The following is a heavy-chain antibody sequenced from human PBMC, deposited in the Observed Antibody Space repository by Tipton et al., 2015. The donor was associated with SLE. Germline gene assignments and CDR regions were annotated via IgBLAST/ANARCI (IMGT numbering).Heavy chain of an antibody. V-gene: IGHV3-48*03. D-gene: IGHD3-10*01. CDR1: GFTFSGYE. J-gene: IGHJ6*03. Sequence: SLRLSCAASGFTFSGYEMNWVRQAPGKGLEWVSYISSSGSTIYYADSVKGRFTISRDNAKNSLYLQMNSLRAEDTAVYYCARDLGYYYYMDVWGKGTTVTVSS. CDR2: ISSSGSTI. CDR3: ARDLGYYYYMDV.